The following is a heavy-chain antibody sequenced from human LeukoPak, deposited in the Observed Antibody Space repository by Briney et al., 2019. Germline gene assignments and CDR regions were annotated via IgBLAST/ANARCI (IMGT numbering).Heavy chain of an antibody. CDR1: GFTFSSYW. Sequence: PGGSLRLSCAASGFTFSSYWMSWVRQAPGKGLEWVANINQDGSEKYYVDSVKGRFTISRDNAKNSLCLQVNSLRAEDTTVYYCARGRKLRGSYDPEYYFDYWGQGTLVTVSS. V-gene: IGHV3-7*01. CDR3: ARGRKLRGSYDPEYYFDY. J-gene: IGHJ4*02. D-gene: IGHD1-26*01. CDR2: INQDGSEK.